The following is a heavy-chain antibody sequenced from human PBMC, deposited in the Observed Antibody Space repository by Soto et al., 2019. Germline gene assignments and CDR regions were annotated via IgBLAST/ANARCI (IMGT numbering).Heavy chain of an antibody. V-gene: IGHV3-30*04. CDR3: AKASGDYEY. Sequence: GGSLRLSCAASGFTFSSYAMHWVRQAPGKGLEWVAVISYDGSNKYYADSVKGRFTISRDNSKNTLYLQMNSLRAEDTAVYYCAKASGDYEYWGQGTLVTV. CDR2: ISYDGSNK. J-gene: IGHJ4*02. CDR1: GFTFSSYA. D-gene: IGHD4-17*01.